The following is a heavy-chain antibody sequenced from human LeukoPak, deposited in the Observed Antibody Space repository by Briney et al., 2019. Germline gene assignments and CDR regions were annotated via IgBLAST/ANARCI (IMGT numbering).Heavy chain of an antibody. CDR3: ARTYYGSGSYGGTPHAFDI. D-gene: IGHD3-10*01. CDR2: INHSGST. J-gene: IGHJ3*02. Sequence: PSETLSLTCAVYGGSFSGYYWSWIRQPPGKGLEWIGEINHSGSTNYNPSLKSRVTISVDTSKNQFSLKLSSVTAADTAVYYCARTYYGSGSYGGTPHAFDIWGQGTMVTVSS. CDR1: GGSFSGYY. V-gene: IGHV4-34*01.